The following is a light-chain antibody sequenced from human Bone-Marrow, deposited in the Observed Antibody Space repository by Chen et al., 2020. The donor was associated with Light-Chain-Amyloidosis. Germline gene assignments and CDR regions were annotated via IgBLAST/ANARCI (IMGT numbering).Light chain of an antibody. V-gene: IGLV2-14*01. Sequence: QSALTQPASVSGSPGQSITISCTGTRSDVGGYNYVSWYQHHPGEAPKLMIYEVSNRPSGVSNRFSGAKSGNTASLTISGVQAEDEADYYCSSFTSRSTRVFGGGTKLTVL. CDR2: EVS. J-gene: IGLJ3*02. CDR1: RSDVGGYNY. CDR3: SSFTSRSTRV.